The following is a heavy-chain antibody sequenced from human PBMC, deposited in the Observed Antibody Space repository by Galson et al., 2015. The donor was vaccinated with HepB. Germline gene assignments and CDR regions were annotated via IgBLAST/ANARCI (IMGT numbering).Heavy chain of an antibody. CDR3: ARTAYCGGDCADWYFDL. CDR2: INPSGGST. Sequence: QSGAEVKKPGESLKVSCKASGYTFTSYYMHWVRQAPGQGLEWMGIINPSGGSTSYAQKLQGRVAMTRDTSTSTVYKELSSLRSEDTAVYYCARTAYCGGDCADWYFDLWGRGTLVTVSS. V-gene: IGHV1-46*04. J-gene: IGHJ2*01. CDR1: GYTFTSYY. D-gene: IGHD2-21*02.